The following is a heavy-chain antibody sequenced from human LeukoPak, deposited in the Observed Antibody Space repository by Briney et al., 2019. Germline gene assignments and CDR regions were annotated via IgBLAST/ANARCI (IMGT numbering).Heavy chain of an antibody. Sequence: SVKVSCKASGCTFSSYAISWVRQAPGQGLEWMGRIIPILGIANYAQKFQGRVTITADKSTSTAYMELSSLRSEDTAVYYCASQEDYGDYVRYFDLWGRGTLVTVSS. D-gene: IGHD4-17*01. J-gene: IGHJ2*01. V-gene: IGHV1-69*04. CDR3: ASQEDYGDYVRYFDL. CDR1: GCTFSSYA. CDR2: IIPILGIA.